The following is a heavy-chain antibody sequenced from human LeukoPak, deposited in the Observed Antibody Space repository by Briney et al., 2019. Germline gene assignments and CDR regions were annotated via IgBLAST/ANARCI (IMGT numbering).Heavy chain of an antibody. J-gene: IGHJ4*02. D-gene: IGHD3-10*01. CDR1: GGSISSSSYY. Sequence: PSETLSLTCTVSGGSISSSSYYWGWIRQPPGKGLEWIGSIYYSGSTYYNPSLKSRVTISVDTSKNQFSLKLSSVTAADTAVYYCARHQSTYYYGSGSYYTNSPFDYWGQGTLVTVSS. CDR2: IYYSGST. V-gene: IGHV4-39*01. CDR3: ARHQSTYYYGSGSYYTNSPFDY.